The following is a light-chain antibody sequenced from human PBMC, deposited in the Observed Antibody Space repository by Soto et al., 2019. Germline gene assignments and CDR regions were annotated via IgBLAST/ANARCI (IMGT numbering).Light chain of an antibody. CDR3: GVWDDRLISYI. V-gene: IGLV1-44*01. Sequence: QSVLTQPPSTSGTPGQRVTISCSGSTSNIGSNTVGWYKQLPGTAPKLLIYGHNQRPAGVPDRFSGSKSGSSASLAISGLQSEDEADYYCGVWDDRLISYIFGAGTKLTVL. CDR1: TSNIGSNT. J-gene: IGLJ1*01. CDR2: GHN.